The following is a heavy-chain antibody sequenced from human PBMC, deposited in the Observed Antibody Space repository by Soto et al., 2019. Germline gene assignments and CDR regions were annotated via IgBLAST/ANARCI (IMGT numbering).Heavy chain of an antibody. V-gene: IGHV1-18*01. CDR1: GYTFTSYV. CDR2: ISAYNGNT. J-gene: IGHJ6*02. D-gene: IGHD6-13*01. Sequence: QVQLVQSGAEVKKPGSSVKVSCKASGYTFTSYVISWVRQAPGQGLEWMGWISAYNGNTNYAQKLQGRVTMTTDTSTSTAYMELRSLRSDDTAVYYCASYREQLVLYGMDVWGQGTTVTVSS. CDR3: ASYREQLVLYGMDV.